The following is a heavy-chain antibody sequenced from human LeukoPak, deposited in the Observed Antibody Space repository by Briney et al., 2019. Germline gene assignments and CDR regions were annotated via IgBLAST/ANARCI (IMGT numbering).Heavy chain of an antibody. CDR2: ISGNGGRI. D-gene: IGHD2-15*01. CDR3: ANTACRASCYSRLNWFDP. Sequence: GGSLRLSCAASGFTFSSYAMSWFRQAPGKGLEWVSIISGNGGRIYYADSVKGRFTISRDNSRNTLYLQMNSLRAEDTAVYYCANTACRASCYSRLNWFDPWGQGTLVTVSS. V-gene: IGHV3-23*01. CDR1: GFTFSSYA. J-gene: IGHJ5*02.